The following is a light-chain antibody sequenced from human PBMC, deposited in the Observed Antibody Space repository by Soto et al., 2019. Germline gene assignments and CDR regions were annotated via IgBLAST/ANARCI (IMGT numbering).Light chain of an antibody. CDR3: GTSDDVLSV. Sequence: RSPSVVAATRQKVTISYPGSISDIGNNDVSWFQQVLGAALELVIYDSNKRPTGIPDRFSGSKSGTSAPLGITGLQTGDAADYYCGTSDDVLSVFGAGGKVT. CDR2: DSN. CDR1: ISDIGNND. J-gene: IGLJ1*01. V-gene: IGLV1-51*01.